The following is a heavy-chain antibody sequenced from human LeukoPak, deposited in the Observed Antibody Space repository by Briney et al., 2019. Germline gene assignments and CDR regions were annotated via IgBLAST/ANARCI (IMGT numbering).Heavy chain of an antibody. V-gene: IGHV4-34*01. J-gene: IGHJ4*02. CDR1: GGSFSGYY. D-gene: IGHD1/OR15-1a*01. Sequence: SETLSLTCAVYGGSFSGYYWSWIRQPPGKGLEWIGEINHSGSTNYNPSLKSRVTISVDTSKNQFSLKLSSVTAADTAVYYCARGGLYNWNKIFDYWGQGALVTVSS. CDR2: INHSGST. CDR3: ARGGLYNWNKIFDY.